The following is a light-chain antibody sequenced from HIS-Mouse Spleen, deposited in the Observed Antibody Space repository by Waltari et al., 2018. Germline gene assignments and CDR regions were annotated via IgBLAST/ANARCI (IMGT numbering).Light chain of an antibody. CDR3: YSTDSSGNHRV. Sequence: SYELTQPPSVSVTPGPTARITCSGDAWPKKTAYWYQQKSGQAPVLVIYEDSKRPSGIPERFSGSSSGTMATLTISGAQVEDEADYYCYSTDSSGNHRVFGGGTKLTVL. CDR1: AWPKKT. V-gene: IGLV3-10*01. J-gene: IGLJ2*01. CDR2: EDS.